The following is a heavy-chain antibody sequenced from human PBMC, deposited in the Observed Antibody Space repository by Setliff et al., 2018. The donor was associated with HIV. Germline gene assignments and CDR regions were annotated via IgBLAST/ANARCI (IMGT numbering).Heavy chain of an antibody. CDR2: IIPMFGST. D-gene: IGHD3-22*01. Sequence: WASVKVSCKASGGTFRKYSISWVRQAPGQGLEWVGGIIPMFGSTTYAQKFYGRVTITADESTDTVEMELTSLTSEDTAMYYCARDYHYYDMGSIYSDWYFDVWGPATQVTVSS. CDR3: ARDYHYYDMGSIYSDWYFDV. V-gene: IGHV1-69*13. CDR1: GGTFRKYS. J-gene: IGHJ2*01.